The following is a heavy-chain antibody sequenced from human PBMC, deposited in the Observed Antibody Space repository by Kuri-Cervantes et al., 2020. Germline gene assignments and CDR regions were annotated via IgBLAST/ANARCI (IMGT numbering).Heavy chain of an antibody. CDR3: ARGWCDK. J-gene: IGHJ4*02. Sequence: GESLKVSCAAAGFTFSPYAMSWVRQAPGKGLEWVSDINDSGSFTYYADSVKGRFTISRDTSKNMVYLQMSSMRAEDTAVYYCARGWCDKWGQGTPVTVSS. V-gene: IGHV3-23*01. CDR1: GFTFSPYA. D-gene: IGHD4/OR15-4a*01. CDR2: INDSGSFT.